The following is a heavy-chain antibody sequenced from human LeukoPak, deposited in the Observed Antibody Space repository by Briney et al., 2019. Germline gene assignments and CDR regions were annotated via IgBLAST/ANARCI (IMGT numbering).Heavy chain of an antibody. J-gene: IGHJ4*02. V-gene: IGHV4-30-4*01. CDR3: ARALAHCSSTSCYRFDY. D-gene: IGHD2-2*01. Sequence: PSQTLSLTCTVSGGSISSGDYYWSWIRQPPGKGLGWIGYIYYSGSTYYNPSLKSRVTISVDTSKNQFSLKLSSVTAADTAVYYCARALAHCSSTSCYRFDYWGQGTLVTVSS. CDR1: GGSISSGDYY. CDR2: IYYSGST.